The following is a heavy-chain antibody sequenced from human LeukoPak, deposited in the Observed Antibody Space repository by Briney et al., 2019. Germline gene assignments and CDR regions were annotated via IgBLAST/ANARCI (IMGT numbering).Heavy chain of an antibody. J-gene: IGHJ4*02. V-gene: IGHV3-23*01. Sequence: GGSLRLSCAASGFTLSSYAMTWVRQAPGKGLEWVSAISGSGANTFYADSVKGRFTISRDNSKNTLYLQMSSLRAEDTAVYYCAKGTCDSGASCYLRADWGQGTLVTVSS. D-gene: IGHD2-15*01. CDR2: ISGSGANT. CDR1: GFTLSSYA. CDR3: AKGTCDSGASCYLRAD.